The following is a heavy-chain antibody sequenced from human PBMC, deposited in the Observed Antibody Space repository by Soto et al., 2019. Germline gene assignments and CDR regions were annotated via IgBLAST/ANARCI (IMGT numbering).Heavy chain of an antibody. V-gene: IGHV3-48*04. Sequence: GSLRVSCEPSGFRLSDYSMNWVRQAPGKGPEWVSYISSSGSTIYYADSVKGRFTISRDNAKNSLYLQMNSLRAEDTAVYYCAEGGSGSYSYWGQGTLVTVSS. CDR3: AEGGSGSYSY. CDR2: ISSSGSTI. D-gene: IGHD3-10*01. CDR1: GFRLSDYS. J-gene: IGHJ4*02.